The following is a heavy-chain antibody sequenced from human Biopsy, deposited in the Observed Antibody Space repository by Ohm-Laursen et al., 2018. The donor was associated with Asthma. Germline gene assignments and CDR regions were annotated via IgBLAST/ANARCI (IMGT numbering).Heavy chain of an antibody. V-gene: IGHV3-30-3*01. J-gene: IGHJ4*02. CDR3: AREGVAGTHIED. CDR1: RFTYE. CDR2: ISYDGSSI. D-gene: IGHD6-19*01. Sequence: SLRLSCAASRFTYEMHWVRQAPGKELEWAAVISYDGSSIYYADSVKGRFTISRDNSKNTLSLQMNSLTAEDTAVYYCAREGVAGTHIEDWGQGTLVTVSS.